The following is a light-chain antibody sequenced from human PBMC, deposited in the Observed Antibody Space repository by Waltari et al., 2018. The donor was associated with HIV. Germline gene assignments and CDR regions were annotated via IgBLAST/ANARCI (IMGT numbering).Light chain of an antibody. CDR1: SSDVGGYHS. J-gene: IGLJ1*01. CDR2: DVS. V-gene: IGLV2-14*03. CDR3: SSYTNSSTLEV. Sequence: QSALTQPASVSGSPGQSLTISCIGTSSDVGGYHSVSWYQQHPGNAPTLMIYDVSNRPSGVSVRFSGSKSGNTASLTISGLQAEDEADYYCSSYTNSSTLEVFGTGTKVTVL.